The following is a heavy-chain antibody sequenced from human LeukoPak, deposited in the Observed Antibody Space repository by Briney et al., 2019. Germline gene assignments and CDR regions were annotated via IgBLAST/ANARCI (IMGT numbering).Heavy chain of an antibody. CDR3: AAGHVLRFLEWFPLGYYYGMDV. CDR1: GFTFTSSA. J-gene: IGHJ6*02. V-gene: IGHV1-58*02. D-gene: IGHD3-3*01. Sequence: SVKVSCKASGFTFTSSAMQWVRQARGQRLEWIGWIVVGSGNTNYAQKFQERVTITRDMSTSTAYMELSSLRSEDTAVYYSAAGHVLRFLEWFPLGYYYGMDVWGQGTTVTVSS. CDR2: IVVGSGNT.